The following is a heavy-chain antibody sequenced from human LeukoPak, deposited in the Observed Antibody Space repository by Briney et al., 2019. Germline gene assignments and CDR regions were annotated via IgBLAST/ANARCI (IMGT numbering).Heavy chain of an antibody. CDR2: IKQDGSEK. J-gene: IGHJ4*02. Sequence: PGGSLRLSCAASGFTFSSYWMSWVRQAPGKGLEWVANIKQDGSEKYYVDSVKGRFTISRDNAKNSLYLQMNSLRAEDTAVYYCARDWVAVAGYRDYWGQGTLVTVSS. CDR3: ARDWVAVAGYRDY. V-gene: IGHV3-7*01. CDR1: GFTFSSYW. D-gene: IGHD6-19*01.